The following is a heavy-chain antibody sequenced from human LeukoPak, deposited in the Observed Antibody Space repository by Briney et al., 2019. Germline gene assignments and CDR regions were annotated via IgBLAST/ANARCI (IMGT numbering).Heavy chain of an antibody. CDR1: GFTFSSYG. Sequence: PGGFLRLSCAASGFTFSSYGMHWVRHAPGKGLEWVAVIWYDGSNKYYADSVKGRFTISRDDSKNTLYLQMNSLRAEDTAVYYCARVGCGYGDCFVDDAFDIWGQGTMVTVSS. CDR2: IWYDGSNK. V-gene: IGHV3-33*01. D-gene: IGHD4-17*01. J-gene: IGHJ3*02. CDR3: ARVGCGYGDCFVDDAFDI.